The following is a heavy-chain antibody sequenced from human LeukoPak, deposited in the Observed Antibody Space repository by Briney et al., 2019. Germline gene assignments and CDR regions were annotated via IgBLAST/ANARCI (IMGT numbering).Heavy chain of an antibody. J-gene: IGHJ6*03. CDR1: GFTFSSYW. V-gene: IGHV3-7*01. CDR3: ARVYGRYCSSTSCYGDYYYYMDV. D-gene: IGHD2-2*01. Sequence: PGGSLRLSCAASGFTFSSYWMSWVRQTPGKGLERVANIKQDGSEKYYVDSVKGRFPISRDNAKNSLYLQMNSLRAEDTAVYYCARVYGRYCSSTSCYGDYYYYMDVWGKGTTVTVSS. CDR2: IKQDGSEK.